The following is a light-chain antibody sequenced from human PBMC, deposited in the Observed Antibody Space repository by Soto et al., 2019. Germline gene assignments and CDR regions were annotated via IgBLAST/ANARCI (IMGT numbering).Light chain of an antibody. CDR3: QQYNSYPCT. V-gene: IGKV1-5*01. CDR2: DAS. CDR1: QSISSW. Sequence: DIQMTQSPSTLSASVGDRVTITCRASQSISSWLAWYQQKPGKAPKLLIYDASSLESGVPSRFSGSGSGTEFTITISSLQPDDFATYYGQQYNSYPCTFGQGTKLEIK. J-gene: IGKJ2*02.